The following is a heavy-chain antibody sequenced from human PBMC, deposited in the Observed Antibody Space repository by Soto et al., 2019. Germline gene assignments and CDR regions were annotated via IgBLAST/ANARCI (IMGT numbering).Heavy chain of an antibody. CDR1: GDSISSSH. D-gene: IGHD2-15*01. CDR3: AMGTVLVVAANKYTDAFDF. Sequence: PSETLSLSCTVSGDSISSSHWDWIRQTPGKGLAWIGYIYYSGSTKYNPSLKSRVTISLDTSKNQFSLNLRSVTAADTAVYYCAMGTVLVVAANKYTDAFDFWGQGTMVTVSS. CDR2: IYYSGST. V-gene: IGHV4-59*01. J-gene: IGHJ3*01.